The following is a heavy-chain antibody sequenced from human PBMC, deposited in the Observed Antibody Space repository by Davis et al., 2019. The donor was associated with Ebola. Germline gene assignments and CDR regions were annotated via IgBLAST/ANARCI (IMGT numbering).Heavy chain of an antibody. D-gene: IGHD6-19*01. J-gene: IGHJ4*02. CDR3: GREVGSSGWYWGFDH. CDR2: ISYDGGSK. CDR1: GFTFSSYA. V-gene: IGHV3-30-3*01. Sequence: GESLKISCAASGFTFSSYAMHWVRQAPGKGLEWVALISYDGGSKYYADSVKGRLMISRDNSKNTLFLQMNSLRPEDTAVYYCGREVGSSGWYWGFDHGGQGTLVTVSS.